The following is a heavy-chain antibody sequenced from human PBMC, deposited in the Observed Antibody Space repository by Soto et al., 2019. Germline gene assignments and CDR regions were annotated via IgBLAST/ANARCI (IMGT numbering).Heavy chain of an antibody. Sequence: PSDTLYLSCAVSGYSVSSGYYWGWIRQPPGKGLEWIGSIYHSGSTYYNPSLKSRVTISVDTSKNQFSLKLSSVTAADTAVYYCVRGIDDILTGPYYYYGMDVWGQGTTVTVSS. CDR2: IYHSGST. D-gene: IGHD3-9*01. J-gene: IGHJ6*02. CDR3: VRGIDDILTGPYYYYGMDV. CDR1: GYSVSSGYY. V-gene: IGHV4-38-2*01.